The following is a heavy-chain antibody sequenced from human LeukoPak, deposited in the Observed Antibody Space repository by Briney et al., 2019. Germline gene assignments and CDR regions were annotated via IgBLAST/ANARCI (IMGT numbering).Heavy chain of an antibody. Sequence: SETLSLTCTVSGGSISSYYWSWIRQPPGKGLEWIGRIYTSGSTNYNPSLKSRVTISVDTSKNQFSLKLSSVTAADTAVYYCARGGLGYCSSTSCCGSFYYYYYMDVWGKGTTVTISS. D-gene: IGHD2-2*01. CDR2: IYTSGST. CDR3: ARGGLGYCSSTSCCGSFYYYYYMDV. V-gene: IGHV4-4*08. CDR1: GGSISSYY. J-gene: IGHJ6*03.